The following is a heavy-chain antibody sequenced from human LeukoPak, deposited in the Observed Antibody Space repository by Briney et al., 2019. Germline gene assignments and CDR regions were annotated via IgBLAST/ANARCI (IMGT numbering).Heavy chain of an antibody. V-gene: IGHV3-30*02. CDR3: ARDSYGDANFDS. D-gene: IGHD4-17*01. CDR2: IRYDGSNK. CDR1: GFTFSSYG. Sequence: GGSLRLSCAASGFTFSSYGMHWVRQAPGKGLEWVAFIRYDGSNKYYADSVKGRFTISRDISKNAVYLQMNSLRAEDTAVYYCARDSYGDANFDSWGQGTLVTVSS. J-gene: IGHJ4*02.